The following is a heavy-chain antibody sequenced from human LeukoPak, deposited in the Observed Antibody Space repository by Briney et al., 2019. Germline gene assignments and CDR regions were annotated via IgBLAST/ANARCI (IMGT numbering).Heavy chain of an antibody. CDR2: TFYRSKLYN. Sequence: SQTLSLTCAISGDSVSSDSAAWNWIRQSPSTGLEWLGRTFYRSKLYNDYAVSVKGRITINPDTSKNQFSLHLNSVTPEDTAVYYCARVAGASFGYWGQGTLVTVSS. CDR3: ARVAGASFGY. D-gene: IGHD6-13*01. V-gene: IGHV6-1*01. CDR1: GDSVSSDSAA. J-gene: IGHJ4*02.